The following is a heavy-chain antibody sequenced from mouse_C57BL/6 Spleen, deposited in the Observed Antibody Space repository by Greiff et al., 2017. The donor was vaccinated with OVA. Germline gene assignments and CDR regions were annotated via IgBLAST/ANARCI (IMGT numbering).Heavy chain of an antibody. CDR3: ATTLYGSPSDWYFDV. CDR2: IDPSDSYT. J-gene: IGHJ1*03. Sequence: QVQLQQPGAELVMPGASVKLSCKASGYTFTSYWMHWVKQRPGQGLEWIGEIDPSDSYTNYNQKFKGKSTLTVDKSSRTAYMQRSSLTSEDSAVYYCATTLYGSPSDWYFDVWGTGTTVTVSS. CDR1: GYTFTSYW. D-gene: IGHD1-1*01. V-gene: IGHV1-69*01.